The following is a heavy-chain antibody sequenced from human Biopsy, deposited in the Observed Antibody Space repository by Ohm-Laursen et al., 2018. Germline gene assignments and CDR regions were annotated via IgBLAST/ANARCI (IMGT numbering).Heavy chain of an antibody. CDR3: ATKLTGYFHH. Sequence: ASVKVSCKAPGGTFSNYGVNWVRQAPGEGIEWQGGNIPNLGTVIYAQKCQDRVTVAADTSTRTATMETRSLRSDLTAVYYCATKLTGYFHHWGQGTLVIVSS. CDR1: GGTFSNYG. V-gene: IGHV1-69*06. CDR2: NIPNLGTV. D-gene: IGHD3-9*01. J-gene: IGHJ1*01.